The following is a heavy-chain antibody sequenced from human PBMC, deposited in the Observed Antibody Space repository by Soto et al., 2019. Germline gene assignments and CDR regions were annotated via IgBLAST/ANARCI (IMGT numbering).Heavy chain of an antibody. CDR3: ATASGSWYFTFDY. CDR1: GFTFSSYG. Sequence: GGSLRLSCAASGFTFSSYGMSWVRQAPGKGLEWVSVISGSGGSTYYADSVKGRFTISRDNSKNTLYLQMNSLRAEDTAVHYWATASGSWYFTFDYWGQGSRVTVAS. V-gene: IGHV3-23*01. D-gene: IGHD6-13*01. CDR2: ISGSGGST. J-gene: IGHJ4*02.